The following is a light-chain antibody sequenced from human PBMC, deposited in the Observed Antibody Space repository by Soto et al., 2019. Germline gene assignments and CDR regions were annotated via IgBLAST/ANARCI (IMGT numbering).Light chain of an antibody. J-gene: IGLJ3*02. CDR3: QSYDSSLSGWV. CDR1: SSNIGAGYD. V-gene: IGLV1-40*01. CDR2: GNS. Sequence: QTVVTQPPSVSGAPGQRVTISCTGSSSNIGAGYDVHWYQQLPGTAPKLLIYGNSNRPSGVPDRFSGSKSGTSASLAITGRQADDEADDYCQSYDSSLSGWVFGGGTKVTVL.